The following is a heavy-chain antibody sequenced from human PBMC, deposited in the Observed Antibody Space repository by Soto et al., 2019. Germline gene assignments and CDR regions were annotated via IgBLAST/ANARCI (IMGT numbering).Heavy chain of an antibody. CDR2: ISSSSSYI. CDR1: GFTFSSYS. J-gene: IGHJ4*02. V-gene: IGHV3-21*01. D-gene: IGHD2-15*01. CDR3: ARVHPKGVVERYSLDY. Sequence: GGSLRLSCAASGFTFSSYSMNWVRQAPGKGLEWVSSISSSSSYIYYADSVKGRFTISRDNAKNSLYLQMNSLRAEDTAVYYCARVHPKGVVERYSLDYWGQGTLVTVSS.